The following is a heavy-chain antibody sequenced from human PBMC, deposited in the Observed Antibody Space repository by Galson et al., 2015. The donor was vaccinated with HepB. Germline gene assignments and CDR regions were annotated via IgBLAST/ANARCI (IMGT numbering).Heavy chain of an antibody. D-gene: IGHD3-22*01. CDR3: AVDYYDSSGYYEKGINYYYYGMDV. Sequence: SVKVSCKASGGTFSSYAISWVRQAPGQGLEWMGGIIPIFGTANYAQKFQGRVTITADKSTSTAHMELSSLRSEDTAVYYCAVDYYDSSGYYEKGINYYYYGMDVWGQGTTVTVSS. J-gene: IGHJ6*02. CDR2: IIPIFGTA. CDR1: GGTFSSYA. V-gene: IGHV1-69*06.